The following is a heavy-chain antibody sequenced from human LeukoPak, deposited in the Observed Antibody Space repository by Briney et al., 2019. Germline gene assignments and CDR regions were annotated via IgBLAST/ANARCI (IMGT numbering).Heavy chain of an antibody. D-gene: IGHD1-1*01. CDR1: GGTFSSYA. CDR3: ARGRGNNWNDYFDY. V-gene: IGHV1-69*06. J-gene: IGHJ4*02. Sequence: ASVKLSFKASGGTFSSYAISWVRHAPGQGLEWMGGIIPIFGTANYAQKFQGRVTITADKSTSTAYMELSSLRAEDTAVYYCARGRGNNWNDYFDYWGQGTLVTVSS. CDR2: IIPIFGTA.